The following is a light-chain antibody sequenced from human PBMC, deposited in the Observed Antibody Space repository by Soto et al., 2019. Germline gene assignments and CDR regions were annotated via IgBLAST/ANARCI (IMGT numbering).Light chain of an antibody. CDR2: RNN. V-gene: IGLV1-47*01. Sequence: QAVVTQPPSASGTPGQRVTITCSGSSSNIGSTYVYWYQQLPGTAPKLVIYRNNQRPSGVPGRFSGSKAGTSASLAISGLRSEDEADYYCAAWEDSLSGPVFGGGTKLTVL. J-gene: IGLJ2*01. CDR1: SSNIGSTY. CDR3: AAWEDSLSGPV.